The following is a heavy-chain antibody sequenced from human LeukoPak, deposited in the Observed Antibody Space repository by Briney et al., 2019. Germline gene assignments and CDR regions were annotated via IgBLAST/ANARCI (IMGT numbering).Heavy chain of an antibody. D-gene: IGHD3-10*01. J-gene: IGHJ4*02. Sequence: GGSLRLSCAASGFTFNTYAMSWVRQAPGKGLEWVSAISGSGGSTYYADSVKGRFTISRDNSKNTLYLQMNSLRAEDTAVYYCAKDLVLEYITVVRGVREDGDYWGQGTLVTVSS. CDR1: GFTFNTYA. V-gene: IGHV3-23*01. CDR2: ISGSGGST. CDR3: AKDLVLEYITVVRGVREDGDY.